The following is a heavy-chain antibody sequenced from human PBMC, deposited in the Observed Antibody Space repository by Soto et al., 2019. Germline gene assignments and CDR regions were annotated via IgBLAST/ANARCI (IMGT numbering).Heavy chain of an antibody. CDR2: VYYSGNT. J-gene: IGHJ4*02. CDR3: ARQVRKGSTMRGIDY. V-gene: IGHV4-39*01. CDR1: GGSISSSSYY. Sequence: QLLESGPGVVKPSETLSLSCSVSGGSISSSSYYWGWIRQPPGKGLEWLGTVYYSGNTFYNPTLKSRVTMSVDTSKNQFSLMLSSVTAAETAVYYCARQVRKGSTMRGIDYWGQGTLVTVSS. D-gene: IGHD3-10*01.